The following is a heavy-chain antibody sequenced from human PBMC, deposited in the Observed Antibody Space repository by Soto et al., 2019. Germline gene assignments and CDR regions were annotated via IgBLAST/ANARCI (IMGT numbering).Heavy chain of an antibody. V-gene: IGHV6-1*01. D-gene: IGHD1-7*01. CDR3: AREGDWKYDEYYYGLDI. J-gene: IGHJ6*02. Sequence: SQTLSLTCAISGDSVSSNSAAWNWIRQSPSRGLEWLGRTYFRSKWQYGYAVSVRSRITIKADTSKNQFSLQLNSVTPEDTAVYYCAREGDWKYDEYYYGLDIWGQGTTVTVSS. CDR1: GDSVSSNSAA. CDR2: TYFRSKWQY.